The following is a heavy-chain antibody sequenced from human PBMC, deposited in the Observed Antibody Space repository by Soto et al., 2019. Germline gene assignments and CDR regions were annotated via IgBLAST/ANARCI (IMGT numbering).Heavy chain of an antibody. Sequence: GGSLRLSCSASGFTFSIYAMHWVCQAPGKGLEYVSSISTDGGNTHYADSVKGRLTISRDNSKNTVYLQMSSLRAEDTAVYYCVKGEYYYDSSGYYPFDYWGQGTLVTVSS. CDR1: GFTFSIYA. J-gene: IGHJ4*02. D-gene: IGHD3-22*01. CDR2: ISTDGGNT. CDR3: VKGEYYYDSSGYYPFDY. V-gene: IGHV3-64D*06.